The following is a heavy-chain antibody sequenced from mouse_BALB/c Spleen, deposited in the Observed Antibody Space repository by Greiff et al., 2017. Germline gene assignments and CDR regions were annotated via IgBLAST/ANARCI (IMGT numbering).Heavy chain of an antibody. Sequence: EVKLQESGPSLVKPSQTLSLTCSVTGDSITSGYWNWIRKFPGNKLEYMGYISYSGSTYYNPSLKSRISITRDTSKNQYYLQLNSVTTEDTATYYCARYYRYDGGYYAMDYWGQGTSVTVSS. D-gene: IGHD2-14*01. CDR3: ARYYRYDGGYYAMDY. CDR1: GDSITSGY. V-gene: IGHV3-8*02. J-gene: IGHJ4*01. CDR2: ISYSGST.